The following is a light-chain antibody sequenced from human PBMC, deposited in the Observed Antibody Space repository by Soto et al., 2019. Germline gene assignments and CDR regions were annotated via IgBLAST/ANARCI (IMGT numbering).Light chain of an antibody. CDR2: GAS. J-gene: IGKJ5*01. CDR3: QQYNQWPIT. V-gene: IGKV3-15*01. Sequence: MSQSPATLSVSPGERATLSWRASQSVSTNLAWYQQNPGQAPRLLLYGASTRATGIPVRFSGSGSGTEFTLTISSLQPKDFAVFYCQQYNQWPITFGQGHDWRL. CDR1: QSVSTN.